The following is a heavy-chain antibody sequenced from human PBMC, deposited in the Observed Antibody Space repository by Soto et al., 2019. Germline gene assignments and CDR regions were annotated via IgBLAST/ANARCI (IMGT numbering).Heavy chain of an antibody. CDR3: AKAARDCGGDCYSSYFDS. V-gene: IGHV3-23*01. J-gene: IGHJ4*02. D-gene: IGHD2-21*02. Sequence: LRLSCSASRFTFGGYAMSWVRQAPGKGLEWVSGITGNAANTVYADSVKGRSTISRDNSKNALYLQLNSLRAEDTAVYFCAKAARDCGGDCYSSYFDSWGQGALVTVSS. CDR2: ITGNAANT. CDR1: RFTFGGYA.